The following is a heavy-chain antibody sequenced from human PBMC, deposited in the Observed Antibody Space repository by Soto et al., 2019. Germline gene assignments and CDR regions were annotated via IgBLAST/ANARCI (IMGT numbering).Heavy chain of an antibody. V-gene: IGHV3-23*01. D-gene: IGHD2-2*01. Sequence: GGYLRLACAASGFTLSSYAMSWVRQAPGKGLEWVSAISGSGGSTYYADSVKGRFTISRDNSKNTLYLQMNSLRAEDTAVYYCAKSSRDLDYWGQGTMVTVSS. CDR3: AKSSRDLDY. J-gene: IGHJ4*02. CDR2: ISGSGGST. CDR1: GFTLSSYA.